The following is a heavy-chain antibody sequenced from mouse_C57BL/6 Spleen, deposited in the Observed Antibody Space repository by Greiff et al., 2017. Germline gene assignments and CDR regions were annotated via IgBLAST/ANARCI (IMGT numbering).Heavy chain of an antibody. CDR2: INPGSGGT. Sequence: VQRVESGAELVRPGTSVKVSCKASGYAFTNYLIEWVKQRPGQGLEWIGVINPGSGGTNYNEKFKGKATLTADKSSSTAYMQLSSLTSEDSAVYFCAREGHAMDYWGQGTSVTVSS. D-gene: IGHD3-3*01. J-gene: IGHJ4*01. V-gene: IGHV1-54*01. CDR3: AREGHAMDY. CDR1: GYAFTNYL.